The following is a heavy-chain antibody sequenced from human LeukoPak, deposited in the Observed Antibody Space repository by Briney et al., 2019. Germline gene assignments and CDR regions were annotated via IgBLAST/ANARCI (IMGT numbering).Heavy chain of an antibody. CDR1: GGSISSHY. CDR2: IYYSGST. V-gene: IGHV4-59*11. Sequence: SETLSLTCAVSGGSISSHYWSWIRQPPGKGLEGIGYIYYSGSTNYNPSLKSRVTISVDTSKNQFSLKLSSVTAADTAVYYCARVSARDGNNYYYYYYMDVWGKGTTVTVSS. CDR3: ARVSARDGNNYYYYYYMDV. J-gene: IGHJ6*03. D-gene: IGHD6-6*01.